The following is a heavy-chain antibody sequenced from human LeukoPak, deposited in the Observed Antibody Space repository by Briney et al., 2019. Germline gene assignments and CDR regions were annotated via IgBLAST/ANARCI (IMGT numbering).Heavy chain of an antibody. D-gene: IGHD2-8*01. CDR1: GFTFSDYY. J-gene: IGHJ4*02. CDR3: ARAGVLLRSYFDY. V-gene: IGHV3-11*04. Sequence: SGGSLRLSCAASGFTFSDYYMSWIRQAPGKGLEWVSYISSSGSTIYYADSVKGRFTISRDNAKNSLYLQMNSLRAEDTAVYYCARAGVLLRSYFDYWGQGTLVTVSS. CDR2: ISSSGSTI.